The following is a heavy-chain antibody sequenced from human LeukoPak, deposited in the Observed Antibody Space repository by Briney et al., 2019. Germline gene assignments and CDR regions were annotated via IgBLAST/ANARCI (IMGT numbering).Heavy chain of an antibody. CDR2: INHSGST. V-gene: IGHV4-34*01. CDR1: GGSFSGYY. Sequence: SETLSLTCAVYGGSFSGYYWSWIRQPPGKGLEWIGEINHSGSTNYNPSLKSRVTISVDTSKNQFSLKLSSVTAADTAVYYCARAGIQTFRSHWFDPWGQGTLVTVSS. J-gene: IGHJ5*02. D-gene: IGHD3-10*01. CDR3: ARAGIQTFRSHWFDP.